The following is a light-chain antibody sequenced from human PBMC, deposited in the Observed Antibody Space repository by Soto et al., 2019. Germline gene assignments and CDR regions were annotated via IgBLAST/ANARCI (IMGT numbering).Light chain of an antibody. Sequence: DIVMTQSPESLAVSLGERATINCKSSQSVFYSSNNKNYLTWYQQKPGQPPKLLIHWASTRESGVPDRFSGSGSETDFTLTSSSLQAEDLAVYYCQQYYSLPLTFGGGTKVEIK. CDR3: QQYYSLPLT. CDR1: QSVFYSSNNKNY. J-gene: IGKJ4*01. V-gene: IGKV4-1*01. CDR2: WAS.